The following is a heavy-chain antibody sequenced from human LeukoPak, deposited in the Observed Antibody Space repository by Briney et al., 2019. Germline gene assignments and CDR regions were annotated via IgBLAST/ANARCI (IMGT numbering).Heavy chain of an antibody. CDR1: GGSFSGYY. CDR2: INHSGST. J-gene: IGHJ5*02. V-gene: IGHV4-34*01. Sequence: PSETLSLTCAVYGGSFSGYYWSWIRQPPGKGLEWIGEINHSGSTNYNPSLKSRVTISVDTSKNQFSLHLNSVTPEDTAVYYCTRGTTVTGGYNYFDPWGQGTLVTVSS. D-gene: IGHD4-17*01. CDR3: TRGTTVTGGYNYFDP.